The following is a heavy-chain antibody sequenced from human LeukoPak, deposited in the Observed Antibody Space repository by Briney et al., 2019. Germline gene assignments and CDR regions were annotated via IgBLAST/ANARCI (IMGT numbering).Heavy chain of an antibody. J-gene: IGHJ4*02. CDR1: GGSISSGDYY. CDR2: MYYSGST. CDR3: ARVERYCSASSCYGGGFDY. V-gene: IGHV4-30-4*01. Sequence: TSQTLSLTCTVSGGSISSGDYYWSWIRQPPGKGLEWIGYMYYSGSTYYNPSLKSRVTISVDTSKNQFSLELTSVTAADTAVYYCARVERYCSASSCYGGGFDYWGQGTLVTVSS. D-gene: IGHD2-15*01.